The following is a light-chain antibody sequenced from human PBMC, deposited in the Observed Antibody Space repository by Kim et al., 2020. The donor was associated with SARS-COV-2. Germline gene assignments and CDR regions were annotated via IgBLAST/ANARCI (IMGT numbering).Light chain of an antibody. J-gene: IGKJ1*01. CDR1: QSVSNW. CDR3: QQYNSIPST. CDR2: DAS. V-gene: IGKV1-5*01. Sequence: GDRVTITCRASQSVSNWLAWYQQKPGKAPKLLISDASSLQSGVPSRFSGSGSGSDFTLTINSLQPDDFATYYCQQYNSIPSTFGQGTKV.